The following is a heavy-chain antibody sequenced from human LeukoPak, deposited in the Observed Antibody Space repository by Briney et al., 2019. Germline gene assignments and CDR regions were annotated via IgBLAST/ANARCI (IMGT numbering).Heavy chain of an antibody. J-gene: IGHJ2*01. Sequence: SETLSLTCTVSGGSFSSYYWTWTRQPAGKGLEWIGRIYNSGTTNYSPSLESRVTMSLDTSKNRFSLSLSSVTAADTAVYYCARDRLGATGHWRIDVWGRGTLVTVSS. CDR3: ARDRLGATGHWRIDV. V-gene: IGHV4-4*07. CDR2: IYNSGTT. D-gene: IGHD1-26*01. CDR1: GGSFSSYY.